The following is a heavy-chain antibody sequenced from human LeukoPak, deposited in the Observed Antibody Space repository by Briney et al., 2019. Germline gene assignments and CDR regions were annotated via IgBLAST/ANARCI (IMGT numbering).Heavy chain of an antibody. Sequence: SETLSLTCTVSGGSISSGSYYWSWIRQPAGKGLEWIGRIYTSGSTNYNPSLKSRVTISVDTSKNQFSLKLSSVTAADTAVYYCAREKGKTYYDILTYDYWGQGTLGTVSS. D-gene: IGHD3-9*01. CDR3: AREKGKTYYDILTYDY. CDR2: IYTSGST. CDR1: GGSISSGSYY. J-gene: IGHJ4*02. V-gene: IGHV4-61*02.